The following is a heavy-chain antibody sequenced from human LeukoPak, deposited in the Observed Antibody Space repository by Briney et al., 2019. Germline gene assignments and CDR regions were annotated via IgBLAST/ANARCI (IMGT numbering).Heavy chain of an antibody. D-gene: IGHD2-2*01. CDR1: GFTFSSYG. Sequence: GGSLRLSCAASGFTFSSYGMHWVRQAPGKGLEWVAVISYDGSNKYYADSVKGRFTISRDNSKNTPYLQMNSLRAEDTAVYYCAKPGYCSSTSCYVAFDIWGQGAMVTVSS. V-gene: IGHV3-30*18. CDR3: AKPGYCSSTSCYVAFDI. CDR2: ISYDGSNK. J-gene: IGHJ3*02.